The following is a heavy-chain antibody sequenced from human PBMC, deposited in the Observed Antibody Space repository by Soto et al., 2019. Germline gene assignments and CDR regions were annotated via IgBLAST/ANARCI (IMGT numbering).Heavy chain of an antibody. CDR1: GFTFSSYW. V-gene: IGHV3-74*01. CDR3: ARVSYTTYYYYYGMDV. CDR2: INSDGSST. D-gene: IGHD2-2*02. Sequence: PGGSLRLSCAASGFTFSSYWMHWVRQAPGKGLVWVSRINSDGSSTSYADSVKGRFTISRDNAKNTLYLQMNSLRAEDTAVYYCARVSYTTYYYYYGMDVWGQGTTVTVSS. J-gene: IGHJ6*02.